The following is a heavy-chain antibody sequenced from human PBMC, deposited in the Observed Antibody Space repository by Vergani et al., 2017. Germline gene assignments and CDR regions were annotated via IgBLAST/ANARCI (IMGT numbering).Heavy chain of an antibody. V-gene: IGHV3-30*03. D-gene: IGHD1-1*01. CDR1: RFTSSYYG. J-gene: IGHJ1*01. CDR2: ISYDGTQT. Sequence: QVHLVESGGGVVQPGRSLRLSCVVSRFTSSYYGMHWVRQAPGKGLEWVAVISYDGTQTYYADSVKGRFTISRDNSKSTLYLQMNSLRTEDTAVYYCATKSCGTPGCQIGYFREWGQGTLVTVSS. CDR3: ATKSCGTPGCQIGYFRE.